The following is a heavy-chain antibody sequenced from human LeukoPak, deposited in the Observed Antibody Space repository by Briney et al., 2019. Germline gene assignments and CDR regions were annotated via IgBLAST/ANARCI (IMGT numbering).Heavy chain of an antibody. V-gene: IGHV3-30*04. CDR1: GFTFSSYA. Sequence: PGRSLRLSCAASGFTFSSYAMHWVRQAPGKGLEGVAVISYDGSNKYYADSVKGRFTISRDNSKNTLYLQMNSLRAEDTAVYYCARGYYYDSSGYYYSTALFDYWGQGTLVTVSS. CDR2: ISYDGSNK. D-gene: IGHD3-22*01. CDR3: ARGYYYDSSGYYYSTALFDY. J-gene: IGHJ4*02.